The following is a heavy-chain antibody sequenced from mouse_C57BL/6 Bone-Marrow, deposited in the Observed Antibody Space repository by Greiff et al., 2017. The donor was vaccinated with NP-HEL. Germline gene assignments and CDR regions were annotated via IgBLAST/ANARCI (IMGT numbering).Heavy chain of an antibody. CDR1: GYTFTSYG. D-gene: IGHD2-3*01. CDR3: ATGYYGYAMDY. J-gene: IGHJ4*01. V-gene: IGHV1-81*01. Sequence: QVQLKQSGAELARPGASVKLSCKASGYTFTSYGISWVKQRTGQGLEWIGEIYPRSGNTYYNEKFKGKATRTADKSSSTAYMELRSLTSEDSAVYFCATGYYGYAMDYWGQGTSVTVSS. CDR2: IYPRSGNT.